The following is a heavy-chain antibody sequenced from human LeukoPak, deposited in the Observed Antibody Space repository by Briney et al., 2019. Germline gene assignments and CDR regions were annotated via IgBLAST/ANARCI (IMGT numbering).Heavy chain of an antibody. Sequence: PGGSLRLSCAASGFTFSHYGMTWVRQAPGKGLEWVSAISGSGGSTYYADSVKGRFTISRDNAKNSLYLQMNSLRPEDTAVYYCARENSGSYYQFDCWGQGTLVTVSS. J-gene: IGHJ4*02. CDR3: ARENSGSYYQFDC. CDR1: GFTFSHYG. CDR2: ISGSGGST. V-gene: IGHV3-21*01. D-gene: IGHD1-26*01.